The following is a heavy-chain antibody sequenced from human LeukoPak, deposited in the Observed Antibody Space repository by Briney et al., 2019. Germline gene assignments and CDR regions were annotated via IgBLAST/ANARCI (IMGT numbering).Heavy chain of an antibody. CDR1: GGSISTYY. D-gene: IGHD6-13*01. J-gene: IGHJ5*02. V-gene: IGHV4-59*01. Sequence: SETLSLTCTVSGGSISTYYWNWIRQPPGKGLEWIGYIYHSGSTNYNPSLQSRVTISVDTSKNQFSLNLNSVTAADTAVYYCARDAYSSSEVDWFDPWGQGTLVTVSS. CDR2: IYHSGST. CDR3: ARDAYSSSEVDWFDP.